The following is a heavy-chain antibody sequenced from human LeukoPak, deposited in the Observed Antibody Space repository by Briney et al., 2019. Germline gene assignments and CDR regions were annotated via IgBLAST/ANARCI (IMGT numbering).Heavy chain of an antibody. D-gene: IGHD3-22*01. J-gene: IGHJ4*02. CDR1: GYTFTSYG. V-gene: IGHV1-18*01. CDR3: ARTGGSSGYSCDY. Sequence: ASVKVSCKASGYTFTSYGISWVRQAPGQGLEWMGWISAYNGNTNYAQKFQGRVTITADESTSTAYMELSSLRSEDTAVYYCARTGGSSGYSCDYWGQGTLVTVSS. CDR2: ISAYNGNT.